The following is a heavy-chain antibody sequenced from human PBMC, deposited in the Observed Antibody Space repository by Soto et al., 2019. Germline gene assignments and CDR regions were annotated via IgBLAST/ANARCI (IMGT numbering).Heavy chain of an antibody. Sequence: QVQLQQWGAGLLKPSETLSLTCAVYGGSVNSGNYYWSWIRQPPGKGLEWIGEMSHSGGTHFNPSLKRRVTIAVDTSKNQCSLKMSSVTAADTALYYCARVERGTATTVVDAFDIWGPGTVVTVSS. J-gene: IGHJ3*02. CDR3: ARVERGTATTVVDAFDI. D-gene: IGHD1-1*01. CDR2: MSHSGGT. CDR1: GGSVNSGNYY. V-gene: IGHV4-34*01.